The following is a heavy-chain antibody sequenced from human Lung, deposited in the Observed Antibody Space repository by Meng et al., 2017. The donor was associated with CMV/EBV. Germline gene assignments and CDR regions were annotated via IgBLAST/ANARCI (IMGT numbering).Heavy chain of an antibody. CDR3: AREGFNCSGLYCDTIPDRGMGH. V-gene: IGHV3-21*01. CDR1: GFSFSDYT. CDR2: ISSSSSYV. Sequence: GGSXRLXCAASGFSFSDYTMNWVRQAPGQGLEWISSISSSSSYVYYGDSVKDRFTISRDNAKDSLYLQMNSLRVEDTAVYYCAREGFNCSGLYCDTIPDRGMGHWXQGTXVTVSS. D-gene: IGHD2-15*01. J-gene: IGHJ4*01.